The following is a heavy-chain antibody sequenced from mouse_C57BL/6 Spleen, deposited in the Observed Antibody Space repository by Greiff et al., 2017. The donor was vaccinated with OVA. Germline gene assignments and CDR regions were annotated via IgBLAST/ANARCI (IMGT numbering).Heavy chain of an antibody. J-gene: IGHJ2*01. D-gene: IGHD1-1*01. V-gene: IGHV1-54*01. CDR1: GYAFTNYL. CDR3: ARRNTVEATPDD. Sequence: QVQLQQSGAELVRPGTSVKVSCKASGYAFTNYLIEWVKQRPGQGLEWIGVINPGCGGTNYNEKFKGKATLTADKSSSTAYMQLSSLTSEDAAVEICARRNTVEATPDDWGQGTAHTVSS. CDR2: INPGCGGT.